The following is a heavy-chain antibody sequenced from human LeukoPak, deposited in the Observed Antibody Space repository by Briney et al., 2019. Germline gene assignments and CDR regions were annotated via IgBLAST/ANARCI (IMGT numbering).Heavy chain of an antibody. D-gene: IGHD3-10*01. V-gene: IGHV3-20*04. Sequence: GGSLRLSCAASGFTFDDYGMSWVRQAPGKRLEWVSGINWNGGSTGYANSVKGRFTISRDNAKNSLYLQMNSLRAEDTALYYCARGARGVSGYYFDYWGQGTLVTVSS. CDR1: GFTFDDYG. CDR2: INWNGGST. CDR3: ARGARGVSGYYFDY. J-gene: IGHJ4*02.